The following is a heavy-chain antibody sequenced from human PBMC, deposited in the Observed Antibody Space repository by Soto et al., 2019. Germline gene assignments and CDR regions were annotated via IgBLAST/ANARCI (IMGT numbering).Heavy chain of an antibody. CDR1: GLTFSIYD. D-gene: IGHD1-26*01. J-gene: IGHJ3*02. V-gene: IGHV3-30*03. CDR2: ISYDGRNK. Sequence: QVQLVESGGGVVQPGTSLRLSCAASGLTFSIYDIHLVRQAPGKGLEWVALISYDGRNKYYADSVKGRFTISRDNSKNTLYLQINSLRAGDTAVYHCAIIHSGSFGFDIWGQGTVVTFS. CDR3: AIIHSGSFGFDI.